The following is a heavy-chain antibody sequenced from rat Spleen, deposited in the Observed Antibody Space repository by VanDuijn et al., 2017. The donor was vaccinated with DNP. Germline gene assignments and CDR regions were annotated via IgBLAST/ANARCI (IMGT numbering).Heavy chain of an antibody. D-gene: IGHD3-1*01. V-gene: IGHV5-7*01. J-gene: IGHJ4*01. CDR2: ISYDGSST. CDR1: GFTFSDYN. Sequence: EVQLVESGGGLVQPGRSLKLSCAASGFTFSDYNMAWVRQAPKKGLEWVATISYDGSSTYYRDSVKGRFTISRDNAKSTLYLQMDSLRSEDTATYYCARSSYAMDAWGQGTSVTVSS. CDR3: ARSSYAMDA.